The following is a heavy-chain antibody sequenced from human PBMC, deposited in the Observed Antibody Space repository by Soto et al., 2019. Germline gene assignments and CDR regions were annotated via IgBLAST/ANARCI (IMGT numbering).Heavy chain of an antibody. CDR2: IYYSGST. Sequence: QVQLQESGPGLVKPSETLSLTCTVSGGSISSYYWSWIRQPPGTGLEWIGYIYYSGSTNYNPSLKSRVTISVDTSKNQFSLKLSSVTAADTAVYYCARARGYARNWFDPWGQGTLVTVSS. J-gene: IGHJ5*02. D-gene: IGHD6-25*01. V-gene: IGHV4-59*01. CDR1: GGSISSYY. CDR3: ARARGYARNWFDP.